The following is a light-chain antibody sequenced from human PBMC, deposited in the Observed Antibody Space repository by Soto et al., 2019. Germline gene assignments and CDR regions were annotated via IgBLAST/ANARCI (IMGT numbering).Light chain of an antibody. CDR1: QSVSSTY. J-gene: IGKJ1*01. V-gene: IGKV3-20*01. CDR2: GAS. Sequence: EIGLTQSPGTLSFSPGERATLSCRASQSVSSTYLAWYQQKPGQAPRLLIYGASNRATGIPDRFSGSGSGTDFTLTISRLEPEDFAVYYCQQYGGSRWTFGQGTRVDI. CDR3: QQYGGSRWT.